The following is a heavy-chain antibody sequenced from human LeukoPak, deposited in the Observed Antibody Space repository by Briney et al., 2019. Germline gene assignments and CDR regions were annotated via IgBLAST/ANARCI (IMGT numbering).Heavy chain of an antibody. Sequence: SETLSLTCTVSGGSISSYYWSWIRQPPGKGLEWIGYIYYSGSTNYNPSLRSRVTMSVDTSKNQISLKLSSVSAADTAVYYCARQGGEYYSDRRDYYYFFDYWGQGTLVTVSS. J-gene: IGHJ4*02. D-gene: IGHD3-22*01. V-gene: IGHV4-59*08. CDR3: ARQGGEYYSDRRDYYYFFDY. CDR2: IYYSGST. CDR1: GGSISSYY.